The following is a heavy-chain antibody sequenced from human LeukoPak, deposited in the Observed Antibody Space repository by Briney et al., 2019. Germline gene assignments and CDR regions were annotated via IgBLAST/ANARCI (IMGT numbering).Heavy chain of an antibody. D-gene: IGHD3-10*01. CDR3: AKEIRTGFGDLVSYMDV. V-gene: IGHV3-48*02. CDR1: EFTFSDYS. Sequence: PGGSLRLSCAASEFTFSDYSMNWVRQAPGKGLEWVSYVSSSGITIYYPDSVKGRFTISRDNAKNSLYLQMNSLRDEDTAVYYCAKEIRTGFGDLVSYMDVWGQGTTVTVSS. J-gene: IGHJ6*03. CDR2: VSSSGITI.